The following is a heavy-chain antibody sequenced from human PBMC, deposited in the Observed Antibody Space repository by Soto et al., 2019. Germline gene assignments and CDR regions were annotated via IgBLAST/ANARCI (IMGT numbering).Heavy chain of an antibody. J-gene: IGHJ6*02. Sequence: PSLTCTVSGGSISSGDYYWSWIRQPPGKGLEWIGYIYYSGSTYYNPSLKSRVTISVDTSKNQFSLKLSSVTAADTAVYYCARAGIHYDFWSGSGSYGMDVWGQGTTVTVSS. CDR2: IYYSGST. CDR1: GGSISSGDYY. D-gene: IGHD3-3*01. V-gene: IGHV4-30-4*01. CDR3: ARAGIHYDFWSGSGSYGMDV.